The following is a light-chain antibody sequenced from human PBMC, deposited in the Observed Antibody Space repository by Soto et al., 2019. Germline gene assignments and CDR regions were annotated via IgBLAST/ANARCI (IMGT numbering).Light chain of an antibody. CDR2: EVS. CDR3: SSYTSSSTVV. V-gene: IGLV2-14*01. J-gene: IGLJ2*01. CDR1: SSDVGGYNF. Sequence: QSALTQPASVSRSPGQSITISCTGTSSDVGGYNFVSWYQQHPGKAPKLMIYEVSNRPSGVSNRFSGSKSGNTASLTISGLRAEDEADYYCSSYTSSSTVVFGGGTKVTVL.